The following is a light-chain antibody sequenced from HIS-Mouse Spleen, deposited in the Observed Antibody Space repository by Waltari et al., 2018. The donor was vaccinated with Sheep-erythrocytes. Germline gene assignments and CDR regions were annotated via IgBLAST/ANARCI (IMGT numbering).Light chain of an antibody. V-gene: IGLV2-8*01. CDR1: SRDVGGSHC. CDR3: SSYAGSNNLV. J-gene: IGLJ2*01. CDR2: EVS. Sequence: QSALTQPHSASGSPGQSVTIPCPGTSRDVGGSHCVSWYQQHPGKAPKLMTYEVSKRPSGVPDRFSGSKSGNTASLTVSGLQAEDEADYYCSSYAGSNNLVFGGGTKLTVL.